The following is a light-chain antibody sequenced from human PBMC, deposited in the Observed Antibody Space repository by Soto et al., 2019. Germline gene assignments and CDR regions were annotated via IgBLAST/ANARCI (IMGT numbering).Light chain of an antibody. CDR2: EVN. CDR3: SSYAGSITLYV. J-gene: IGLJ1*01. Sequence: QSVLTQPPSASGSPGQSVTISCTGTSSDVGGYNYVSWYQQHPGKAPKLMIYEVNKRPSGVPDRFSGSKSGNTASLTVSGLQAEDEADYYCSSYAGSITLYVFGTGTQLTVL. V-gene: IGLV2-8*01. CDR1: SSDVGGYNY.